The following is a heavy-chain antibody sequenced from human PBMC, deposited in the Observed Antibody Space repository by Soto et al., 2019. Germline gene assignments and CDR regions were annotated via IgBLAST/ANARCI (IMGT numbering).Heavy chain of an antibody. CDR1: GFDFNTYG. Sequence: QVQLVQSGGGVVQPGRSLRLSCAASGFDFNTYGFHWVRQAPGKGLEWVAGISFDGGNQYYADSVKGRFTISRDKSNSTLYLQMNSLGAEDTAPYYCAKASSVTAAGSGGWFDPWGQGTLVIVSS. D-gene: IGHD6-13*01. J-gene: IGHJ5*02. CDR3: AKASSVTAAGSGGWFDP. CDR2: ISFDGGNQ. V-gene: IGHV3-30*18.